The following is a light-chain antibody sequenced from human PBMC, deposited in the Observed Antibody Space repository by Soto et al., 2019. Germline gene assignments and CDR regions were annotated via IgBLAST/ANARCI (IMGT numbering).Light chain of an antibody. Sequence: EVVLPQSPCTLSLSPGERSTLSCISSQSVSSCLAWYQQKPGQAPRLLIYDASNRATGIPARFSGSGSGTEFTLTISSLQSEDSAVYYCHQYNNWLALTFGGGTNVDI. V-gene: IGKV3D-15*01. CDR2: DAS. CDR1: QSVSSC. CDR3: HQYNNWLALT. J-gene: IGKJ4*01.